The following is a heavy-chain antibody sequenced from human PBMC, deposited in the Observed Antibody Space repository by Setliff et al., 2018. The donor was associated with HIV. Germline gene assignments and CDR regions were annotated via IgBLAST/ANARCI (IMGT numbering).Heavy chain of an antibody. CDR3: ATDALHIWGTYRVGVVDY. CDR1: GFTFSGSP. Sequence: PGGSLRLSCAASGFTFSGSPIHWVRQASGKGLEWLGRIKDRPDNYATAYAASLEGRFTISSDDSKNTAYLQMSSLKTEDTAVYYCATDALHIWGTYRVGVVDYWGQGVLVTVSS. V-gene: IGHV3-73*01. J-gene: IGHJ4*02. CDR2: IKDRPDNYAT. D-gene: IGHD3-16*02.